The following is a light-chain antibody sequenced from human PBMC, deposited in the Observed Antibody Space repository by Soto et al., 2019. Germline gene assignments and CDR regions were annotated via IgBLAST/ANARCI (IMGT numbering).Light chain of an antibody. CDR3: QYYGSSPWT. CDR2: SAF. CDR1: QNVSSNY. J-gene: IGKJ1*01. Sequence: EIVLTQSPGTLSLSPGERGTLSCRASQNVSSNYLAWYQQKPGQAPRLLIYSAFSRATGIPDRFSGSGSGADLTLTVSRLEAEDFAVYYCQYYGSSPWTFGQGTKVEIK. V-gene: IGKV3-20*01.